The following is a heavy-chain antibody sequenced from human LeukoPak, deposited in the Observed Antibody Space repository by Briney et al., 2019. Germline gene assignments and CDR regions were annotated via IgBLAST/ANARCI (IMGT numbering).Heavy chain of an antibody. V-gene: IGHV3-30-3*01. CDR2: ISYDGSNK. CDR1: GFTFSSYA. Sequence: GGSLRLSCAASGFTFSSYAMHWVRQAPGKGLEWVAVISYDGSNKYYADSVKGRFTISRDNSKNTLYLQMNSLRAEDTAVYYCASLQDGNCIAVVGTSLSFCGMDVWGQGTTVTVSS. J-gene: IGHJ6*02. D-gene: IGHD6-19*01. CDR3: ASLQDGNCIAVVGTSLSFCGMDV.